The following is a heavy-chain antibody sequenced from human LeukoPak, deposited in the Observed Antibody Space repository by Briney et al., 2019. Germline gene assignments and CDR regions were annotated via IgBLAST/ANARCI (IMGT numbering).Heavy chain of an antibody. J-gene: IGHJ6*03. CDR1: GYTLTELS. D-gene: IGHD5-18*01. V-gene: IGHV1-24*01. CDR2: FDPEDGET. Sequence: ASVKVSCKVSGYTLTELSMHWVRQAPGKGLEWMGGFDPEDGETIYAQKFQGRVTMTEDTSTDTAYMELSSLRSDDTAVYYCARWGYSYALTGYYYYMDVWGKGTTVTVSS. CDR3: ARWGYSYALTGYYYYMDV.